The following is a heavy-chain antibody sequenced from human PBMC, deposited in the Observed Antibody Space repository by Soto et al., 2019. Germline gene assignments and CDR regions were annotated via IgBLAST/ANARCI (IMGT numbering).Heavy chain of an antibody. V-gene: IGHV3-23*01. Sequence: DVQLLESGGGLVQPGGSLRLSCASSGFTFSRDAMNWVRQAPGKGLEWVSAISGSGGSTYYADSVKGRFTISRDNSRNTLYLQMNSLRAEDTAVYYCAKDRAAAGSYGMDVWGQGTTVTVSS. CDR3: AKDRAAAGSYGMDV. D-gene: IGHD6-13*01. CDR1: GFTFSRDA. J-gene: IGHJ6*02. CDR2: ISGSGGST.